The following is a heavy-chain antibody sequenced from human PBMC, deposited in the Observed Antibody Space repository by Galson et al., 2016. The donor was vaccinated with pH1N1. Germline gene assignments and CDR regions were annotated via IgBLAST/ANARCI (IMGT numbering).Heavy chain of an antibody. CDR1: GDSITSRSYY. CDR2: IYHKGNT. D-gene: IGHD2-2*02. Sequence: ETLSLTCSVSGDSITSRSYYWGWIRQSPGKGLEWIGSIYHKGNTFYNPSLKGRVTISVDSSKNQFSLNLTSVTAAATATYYCARECTTACYKLYYYAMDVWGQGTTVTVSS. J-gene: IGHJ6*02. V-gene: IGHV4-39*02. CDR3: ARECTTACYKLYYYAMDV.